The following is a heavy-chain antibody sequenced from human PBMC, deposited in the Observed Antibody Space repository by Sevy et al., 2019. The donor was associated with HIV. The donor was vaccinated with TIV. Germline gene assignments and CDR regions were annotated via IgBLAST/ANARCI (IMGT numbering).Heavy chain of an antibody. CDR2: ISSSSSNI. CDR1: GFTFSSYS. J-gene: IGHJ6*02. CDR3: ARDRTPDYDFWSGYHYGMDV. V-gene: IGHV3-21*01. D-gene: IGHD3-3*01. Sequence: GGSLRLSCAASGFTFSSYSMNWVRQAPGKGLEWVSSISSSSSNIYYADSVKGRFTISRDIAKNSLYLQMNSLRAEDTAVYYCARDRTPDYDFWSGYHYGMDVWGQGTTVTVSS.